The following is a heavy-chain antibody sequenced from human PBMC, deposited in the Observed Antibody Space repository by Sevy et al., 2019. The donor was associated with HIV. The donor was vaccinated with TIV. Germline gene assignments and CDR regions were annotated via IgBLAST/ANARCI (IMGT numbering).Heavy chain of an antibody. Sequence: ASVKVSCKASGGTFSSYAIRWVRQAPGQGLEWMGRIIPIFGTANYAQKFQGRVTITADESTSTAYMELSSLRSEDTAVYYCARGGSSSWPQYFQHWGQGTLVTVSS. CDR1: GGTFSSYA. CDR2: IIPIFGTA. J-gene: IGHJ1*01. CDR3: ARGGSSSWPQYFQH. V-gene: IGHV1-69*13. D-gene: IGHD6-13*01.